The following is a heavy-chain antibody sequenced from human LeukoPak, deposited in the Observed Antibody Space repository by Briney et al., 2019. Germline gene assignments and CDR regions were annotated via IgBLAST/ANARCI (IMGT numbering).Heavy chain of an antibody. J-gene: IGHJ3*02. CDR1: GFTFSSYG. V-gene: IGHV3-33*06. D-gene: IGHD5-18*01. CDR3: AKDAHPWDTAMVPRAFEI. Sequence: PGGSLRLSCAASGFTFSSYGMHWFRQAPGKGLEWVAVIWYDGSNKYYADSVKGRFTISRDNSKNTLYLQMNSLRAEDTAVYYCAKDAHPWDTAMVPRAFEIWRQGTIVTVSS. CDR2: IWYDGSNK.